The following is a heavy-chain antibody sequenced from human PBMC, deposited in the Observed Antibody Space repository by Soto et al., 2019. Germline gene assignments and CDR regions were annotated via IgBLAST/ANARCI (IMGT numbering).Heavy chain of an antibody. CDR2: SYYSGST. Sequence: QLQLQESGPGLVKPSETLSLTCTVSGGSISSSSYYWGWIRQPPGKALEWIGRSYYSGSTYYNPSLKTRVTISVDTSMNQFSLMLSSVTAADTAVYYCARHLFSSGWYLIWGQGTMVTVSS. CDR1: GGSISSSSYY. D-gene: IGHD6-19*01. J-gene: IGHJ3*02. CDR3: ARHLFSSGWYLI. V-gene: IGHV4-39*01.